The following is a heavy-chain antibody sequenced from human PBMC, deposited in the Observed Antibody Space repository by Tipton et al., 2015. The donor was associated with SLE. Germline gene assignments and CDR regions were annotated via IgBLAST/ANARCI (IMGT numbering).Heavy chain of an antibody. D-gene: IGHD3-3*01. CDR1: GGSMNSGGYS. V-gene: IGHV4-30-2*01. Sequence: TLSLTCAVSGGSMNSGGYSWNWIRQPPGKGLEWIGYILHSGSTYYNPSLKSRVTISVDRSRNEFSLRLSSVTAADTAIYYCARGSRWFDDFWSGYPLGNWFDPWGQGTLVTVSS. J-gene: IGHJ5*02. CDR2: ILHSGST. CDR3: ARGSRWFDDFWSGYPLGNWFDP.